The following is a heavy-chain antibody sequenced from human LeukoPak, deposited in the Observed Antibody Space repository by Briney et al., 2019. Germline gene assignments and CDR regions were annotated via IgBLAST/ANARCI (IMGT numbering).Heavy chain of an antibody. D-gene: IGHD4-23*01. J-gene: IGHJ3*02. CDR2: ITGSGGNT. V-gene: IGHV3-23*01. CDR1: GFTFSKYS. Sequence: GGSLRLSCAASGFTFSKYSMSWVRQAPGQGLEWVSAITGSGGNTNYADSVKGRFTISRDNSMHTLYLQVNTLRAEDTAVYYCAKHYAGNSMGAFEIWGQGTMVTVSS. CDR3: AKHYAGNSMGAFEI.